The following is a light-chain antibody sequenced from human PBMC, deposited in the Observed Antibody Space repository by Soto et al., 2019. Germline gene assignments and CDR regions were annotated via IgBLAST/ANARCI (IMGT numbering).Light chain of an antibody. CDR3: QRYDNWPLT. CDR2: HTS. V-gene: IGKV3-15*01. Sequence: EIVMTQSPATLSVSPGDSATLSCRASQSISDNVAWYQQRPGLAPRLLIYHTSTRATGVPARFSGSGYGTEFSLTISSLQSDDSAVYYCQRYDNWPLTFGGGTKVEIK. J-gene: IGKJ4*01. CDR1: QSISDN.